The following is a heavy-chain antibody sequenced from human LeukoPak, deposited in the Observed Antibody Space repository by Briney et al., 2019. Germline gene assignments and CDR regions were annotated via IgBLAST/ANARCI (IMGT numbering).Heavy chain of an antibody. V-gene: IGHV4-59*01. CDR2: IYYSGST. D-gene: IGHD1-26*01. CDR1: GGSISSYY. CDR3: ARGVNSGYFDY. Sequence: SETLSLTCTVSGGSISSYYWTWIRQPPGKGLEWIGYIYYSGSTNYNPSLKSRVTISVDTSKNQFSLKLTSVTAADTAVYYCARGVNSGYFDYCGQGTLVTVSS. J-gene: IGHJ4*02.